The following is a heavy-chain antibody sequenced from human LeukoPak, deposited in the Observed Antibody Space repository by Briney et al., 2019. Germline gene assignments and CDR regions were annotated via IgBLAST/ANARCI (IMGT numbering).Heavy chain of an antibody. CDR1: GYSFTSYW. J-gene: IGHJ6*02. V-gene: IGHV5-51*01. Sequence: GESLKISCKGSGYSFTSYWIGWVRQMPGKGLERMGIIYPGDSDTRYSPSFEGQVTISADKSISTAYLQWSSLKASDTGMYYCATYSVTTGGAMDVWGQGTTVTVSS. CDR2: IYPGDSDT. D-gene: IGHD4-17*01. CDR3: ATYSVTTGGAMDV.